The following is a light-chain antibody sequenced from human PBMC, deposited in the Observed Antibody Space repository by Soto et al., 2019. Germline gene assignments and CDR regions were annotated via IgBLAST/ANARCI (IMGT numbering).Light chain of an antibody. CDR1: SSDVGGYNY. CDR3: SSYTSSSNRV. V-gene: IGLV2-14*01. CDR2: DIS. Sequence: QSVLTQPASVSGSPGQSITISCTGTSSDVGGYNYVSWYQQHPGKAPKLMIYDISNRPSGVSNRFSGSKSGNTASLTISGLQAEDEADYDCSSYTSSSNRVFGGGTTLTVL. J-gene: IGLJ2*01.